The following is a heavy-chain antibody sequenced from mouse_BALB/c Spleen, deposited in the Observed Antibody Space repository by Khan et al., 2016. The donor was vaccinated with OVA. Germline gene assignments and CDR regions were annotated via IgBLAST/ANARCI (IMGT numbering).Heavy chain of an antibody. D-gene: IGHD6-1*01. V-gene: IGHV1S81*02. CDR2: INPSKGRT. CDR3: ARVITRDY. J-gene: IGHJ2*01. CDR1: GYTFTSYW. Sequence: VQLQVSGAELVKPGASVKLSCKASGYTFTSYWMHWVKQRPGQGLEWIGEINPSKGRTNYNEKFKSQATLTVDKSSSTAYMQLSSPTSEDTAVYYCARVITRDYWGQGTTLTVSS.